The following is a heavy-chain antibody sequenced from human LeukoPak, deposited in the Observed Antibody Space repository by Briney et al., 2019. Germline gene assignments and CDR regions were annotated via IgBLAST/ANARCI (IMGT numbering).Heavy chain of an antibody. Sequence: SETLSLTCTVSGGSISSGGYYWSWIRQHPGKGLEWIGYIYYSGSTYYNPSLKSRVTISVDTSKNQFSLKLSSVTAADTAVYYCARVNTVTYGGSAFDIWGQGTMVTVSS. CDR2: IYYSGST. J-gene: IGHJ3*02. CDR1: GGSISSGGYY. D-gene: IGHD4-17*01. V-gene: IGHV4-31*03. CDR3: ARVNTVTYGGSAFDI.